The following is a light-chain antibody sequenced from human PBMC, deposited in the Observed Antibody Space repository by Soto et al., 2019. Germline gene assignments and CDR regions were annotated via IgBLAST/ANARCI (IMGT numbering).Light chain of an antibody. J-gene: IGLJ3*02. CDR3: VAWDDRLSGWV. CDR1: SSNVGGNY. CDR2: KDS. Sequence: QAVVTQPPSASGTPGQRVTISCSGSSSNVGGNYVYWYQQHPGTAPKLLIYKDSERPSGVSERFSGSKSGTSASLAISGLRSEDESDFYCVAWDDRLSGWVIGGGTKLTVL. V-gene: IGLV1-47*01.